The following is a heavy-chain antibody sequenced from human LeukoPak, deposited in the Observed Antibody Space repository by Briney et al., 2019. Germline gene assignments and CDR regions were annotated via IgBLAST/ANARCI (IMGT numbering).Heavy chain of an antibody. J-gene: IGHJ5*02. CDR2: INPNSGGT. CDR1: GYTFTNYY. CDR3: VRQRISGGWFDP. V-gene: IGHV1-2*02. Sequence: GASVKVSCKASGYTFTNYYMHWVRQGPGLGFEWMGWINPNSGGTNYAQKFQGRVTMTRDTSISTAYMELSRLRSDDTAVYYCVRQRISGGWFDPWGQGTLVTVSS. D-gene: IGHD6-25*01.